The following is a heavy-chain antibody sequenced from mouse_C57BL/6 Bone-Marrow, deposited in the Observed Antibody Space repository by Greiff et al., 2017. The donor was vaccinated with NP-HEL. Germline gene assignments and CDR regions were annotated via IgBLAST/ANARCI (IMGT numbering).Heavy chain of an antibody. Sequence: EVQLQQSGPELVKPGASVKISCKASGYSFTGYYMNWVKQSPEKSLEWIGEINPSTGGTTYNQKFKAKATLTVDKSSSTAYMQLKSLTSEDSAVYYCAREGGDDYFAYWGQGTLVTVSA. V-gene: IGHV1-42*01. CDR2: INPSTGGT. D-gene: IGHD2-4*01. CDR3: AREGGDDYFAY. J-gene: IGHJ3*01. CDR1: GYSFTGYY.